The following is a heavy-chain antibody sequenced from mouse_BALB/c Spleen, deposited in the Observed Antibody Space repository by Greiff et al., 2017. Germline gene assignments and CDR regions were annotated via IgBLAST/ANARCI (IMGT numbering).Heavy chain of an antibody. J-gene: IGHJ3*01. CDR2: IRSKSNNYAT. Sequence: EVMLVESGGGLVQPKGSLKLSCAASGFTFNTYAMNWVRQAPGKGLEWVARIRSKSNNYATYYADSVKDRFTISRDDSQSMLYLQMNNLKTEDTAMYYCVRPIYYDYQWFAYWGQGTLVTVSA. D-gene: IGHD2-4*01. CDR3: VRPIYYDYQWFAY. V-gene: IGHV10-1*02. CDR1: GFTFNTYA.